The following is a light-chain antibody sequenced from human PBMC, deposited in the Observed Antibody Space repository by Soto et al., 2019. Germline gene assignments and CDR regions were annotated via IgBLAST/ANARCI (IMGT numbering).Light chain of an antibody. Sequence: QLVLTQPPSASGTPGQRVTISCSGSSSNIGSNTVNWYQHLPGTAPKLLIYSHNQRPSGVPDRFSGSKSGTSASLAISGLQSEDEADYYCAAWDGSLNGWVLGGGTKLTVL. CDR3: AAWDGSLNGWV. V-gene: IGLV1-44*01. J-gene: IGLJ3*02. CDR2: SHN. CDR1: SSNIGSNT.